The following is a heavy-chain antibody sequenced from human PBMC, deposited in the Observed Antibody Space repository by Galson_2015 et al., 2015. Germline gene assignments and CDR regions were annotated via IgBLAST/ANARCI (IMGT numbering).Heavy chain of an antibody. CDR1: GFTVSSHY. J-gene: IGHJ4*02. Sequence: SLRLSCAVSGFTVSSHYMSWVRQAPGKGLEWVSVIYSGGDTYYTDSVKGRFTISRDDSKNTLYLQMNSLRAEDTAVYYCARDFQDSSGYYGSVYWGQGTLVTVSS. D-gene: IGHD3-22*01. CDR2: IYSGGDT. V-gene: IGHV3-53*01. CDR3: ARDFQDSSGYYGSVY.